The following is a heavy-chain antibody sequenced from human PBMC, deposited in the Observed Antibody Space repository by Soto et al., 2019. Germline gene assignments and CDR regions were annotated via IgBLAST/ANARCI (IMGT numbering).Heavy chain of an antibody. J-gene: IGHJ4*02. V-gene: IGHV3-49*03. D-gene: IGHD4-17*01. Sequence: GGSLRLSCTASGFTFGDYAMSWFRQAPGKGLEWVGFIRSKAYGGTTEYAASVKGRFTISRDDSKSIAHLQMNSLKTEDTAVYYCTRDRDYGDYLGLDYWGQGTLVTVSS. CDR3: TRDRDYGDYLGLDY. CDR1: GFTFGDYA. CDR2: IRSKAYGGTT.